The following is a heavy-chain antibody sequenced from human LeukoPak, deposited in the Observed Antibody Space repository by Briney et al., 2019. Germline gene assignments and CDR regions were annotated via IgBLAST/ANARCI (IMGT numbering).Heavy chain of an antibody. CDR3: ARDLRQQLVNNWFDP. D-gene: IGHD6-13*01. CDR1: GGSISRYY. Sequence: SETLSLICTVSGGSISRYYWNWIRQPPGKGLEWIGYIYYSGSTNYNPSLKSRVTMSIDTSKNQFSLKLYSVTAADTAVCYCARDLRQQLVNNWFDPWGQGTLVTVSS. V-gene: IGHV4-59*01. J-gene: IGHJ5*02. CDR2: IYYSGST.